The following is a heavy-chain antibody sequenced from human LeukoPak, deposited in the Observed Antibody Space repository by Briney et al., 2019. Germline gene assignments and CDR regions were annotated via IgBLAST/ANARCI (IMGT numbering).Heavy chain of an antibody. V-gene: IGHV3-23*01. D-gene: IGHD3-22*01. CDR1: GFTFSSYA. CDR2: ISGSGGST. J-gene: IGHJ4*02. CDR3: ATEGYYDSSGYYQITDY. Sequence: GGSLRLSCAASGFTFSSYAMSWVRQAPGKGLEWVSAISGSGGSTYYADSVKGRFTISRDNSKNTLYLQMNSLRAEDTAVYYCATEGYYDSSGYYQITDYWGQGTLVTVSS.